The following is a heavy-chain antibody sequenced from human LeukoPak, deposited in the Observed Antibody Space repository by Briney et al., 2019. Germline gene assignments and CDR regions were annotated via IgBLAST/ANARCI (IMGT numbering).Heavy chain of an antibody. V-gene: IGHV3-21*01. CDR3: ARFIAATGVDS. Sequence: GGSLRLSCAASGFTFSSYSMNWVRQAPGKGLEWVSSISSSSSYIYYADSVKGRFTISRDNAKNSLFLQMNSLRAGDTAVYYCARFIAATGVDSWGQGTLVTVSS. CDR1: GFTFSSYS. J-gene: IGHJ4*02. CDR2: ISSSSSYI. D-gene: IGHD6-13*01.